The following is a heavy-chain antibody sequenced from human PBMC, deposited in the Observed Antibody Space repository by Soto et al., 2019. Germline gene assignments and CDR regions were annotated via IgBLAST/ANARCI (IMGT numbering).Heavy chain of an antibody. D-gene: IGHD1-7*01. CDR3: ARDGIGGTVFRGYLDY. CDR2: IRFDGSNE. Sequence: GGSLRLSCAVPGGVFHGYGMHWVRQAPGKGLEWVAIIRFDGSNEEYADSVKGRFTISRDNSKNTLYLQMNTLGAEDTAVYYCARDGIGGTVFRGYLDYWGRGTVVTVSS. J-gene: IGHJ4*02. V-gene: IGHV3-33*01. CDR1: GGVFHGYG.